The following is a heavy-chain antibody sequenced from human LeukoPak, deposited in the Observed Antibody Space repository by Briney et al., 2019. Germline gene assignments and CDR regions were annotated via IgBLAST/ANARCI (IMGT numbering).Heavy chain of an antibody. CDR2: IHHSVGI. Sequence: SETLSLTCAVSGGFISSGNWWGWFRQPPGKGLEWIGEIHHSVGINYNPSLKSRIAISMDKSKNHFSLDVTSMTAADTAMYYCAREGPVTIADYWGRGTLVTVSS. D-gene: IGHD4-11*01. J-gene: IGHJ4*02. V-gene: IGHV4-4*02. CDR1: GGFISSGNW. CDR3: AREGPVTIADY.